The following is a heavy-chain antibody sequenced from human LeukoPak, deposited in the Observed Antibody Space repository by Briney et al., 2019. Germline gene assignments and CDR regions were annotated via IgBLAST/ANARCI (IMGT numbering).Heavy chain of an antibody. Sequence: ASVKVSCKVCGYTLTELSMHWVRQAPGKGLEWMGGFDPEDGETIYAQKFQGTVTLTADASTDTAYLEMSSLRYADTALYYCLTWTQMGASVYWGQGTLVTVSS. J-gene: IGHJ4*02. CDR1: GYTLTELS. CDR3: LTWTQMGASVY. D-gene: IGHD1-26*01. V-gene: IGHV1-24*01. CDR2: FDPEDGET.